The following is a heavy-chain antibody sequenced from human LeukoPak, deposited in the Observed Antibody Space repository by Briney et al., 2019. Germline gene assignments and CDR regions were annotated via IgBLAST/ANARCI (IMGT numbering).Heavy chain of an antibody. Sequence: GGSLRLSCAASGFTFSSYNMNWVRQAPGKGLEWVSSISSSSSYIYYADSVRGRFTISRDNAKNSLYLQMDSLRVEDTAVYYCARVPLRLRYFDWLLAHYFDDWGQGTLVTVSS. CDR3: ARVPLRLRYFDWLLAHYFDD. D-gene: IGHD3-9*01. CDR1: GFTFSSYN. V-gene: IGHV3-21*01. CDR2: ISSSSSYI. J-gene: IGHJ4*02.